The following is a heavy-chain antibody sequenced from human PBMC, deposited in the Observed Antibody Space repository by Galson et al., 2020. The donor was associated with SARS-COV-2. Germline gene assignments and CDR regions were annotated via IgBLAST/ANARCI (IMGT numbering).Heavy chain of an antibody. V-gene: IGHV3-7*01. CDR1: GFTISSSW. CDR2: IKQDGSEK. D-gene: IGHD6-13*01. J-gene: IGHJ4*02. CDR3: ARVSIAAPGADY. Sequence: GGSLRLSCAASGFTISSSWMSWVRQAPGKGLEWVANIKQDGSEKYYVDSVKGRFTISRDNAKNSLYLQMNSLRAEDTAVYYCARVSIAAPGADYWGQGTLVTVSS.